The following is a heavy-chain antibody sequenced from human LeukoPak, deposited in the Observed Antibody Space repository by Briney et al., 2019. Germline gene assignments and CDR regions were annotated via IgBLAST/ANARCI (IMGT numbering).Heavy chain of an antibody. CDR2: ISWNSGSI. Sequence: PGRSLRLSCAASGFTFDDYAMHWVRQAPGKGLEWVSGISWNSGSIGYADSVKGRFTISRDNAKNSLFLQMNSLRADDTAVYYCARNLEFVGFDSWGQGTLVTVSS. D-gene: IGHD1-26*01. J-gene: IGHJ4*02. CDR1: GFTFDDYA. V-gene: IGHV3-9*01. CDR3: ARNLEFVGFDS.